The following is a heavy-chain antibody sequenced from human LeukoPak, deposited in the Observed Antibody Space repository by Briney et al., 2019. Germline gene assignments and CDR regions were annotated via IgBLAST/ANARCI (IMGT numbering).Heavy chain of an antibody. D-gene: IGHD2-2*02. V-gene: IGHV1-69*13. Sequence: SLKVSCKASGGTSGSYAISWVRPAPGQGPEWRGGIIPIFGTANYAQKFQGRVTITADEFTSTAYMELSSLRSDDTAVYYCARDSGYCSSTSCYNDYYHMDVWGKGTTVTVSS. J-gene: IGHJ6*03. CDR3: ARDSGYCSSTSCYNDYYHMDV. CDR2: IIPIFGTA. CDR1: GGTSGSYA.